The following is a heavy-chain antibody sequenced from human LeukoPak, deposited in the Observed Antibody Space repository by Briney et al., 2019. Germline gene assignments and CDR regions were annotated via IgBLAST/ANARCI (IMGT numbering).Heavy chain of an antibody. CDR2: ISYDGSNK. CDR3: ASGIRAFDN. D-gene: IGHD1-26*01. CDR1: GFTFSSYA. V-gene: IGHV3-30*04. J-gene: IGHJ4*02. Sequence: PGGSLRLSCAASGFTFSSYAMHWVRQAPGKGLEWVAVISYDGSNKYYADSVKGRFTISRDNSKNTLYLQMNSLRAEDTAVYYCASGIRAFDNWGQGTLVTVS.